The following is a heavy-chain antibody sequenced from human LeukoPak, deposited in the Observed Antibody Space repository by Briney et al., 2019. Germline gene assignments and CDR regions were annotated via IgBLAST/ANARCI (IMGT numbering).Heavy chain of an antibody. Sequence: GSSVKVSCKASGGTFSSYAISWVRQAPGQGLEWMGGIIPIFGTANYAQKFQGRVTITADESTSTAYMELSSLRSEDTAVYYCAKDLGSYYPSGPDYWGQGTLVTVSS. CDR2: IIPIFGTA. V-gene: IGHV1-69*01. J-gene: IGHJ4*02. CDR3: AKDLGSYYPSGPDY. D-gene: IGHD3-10*01. CDR1: GGTFSSYA.